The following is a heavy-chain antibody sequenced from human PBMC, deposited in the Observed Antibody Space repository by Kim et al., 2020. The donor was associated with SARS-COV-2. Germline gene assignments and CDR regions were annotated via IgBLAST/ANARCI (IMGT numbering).Heavy chain of an antibody. CDR1: GFTFSSYG. CDR2: ISYDGSNK. Sequence: GGSLRLSCAASGFTFSSYGMHWVRQAPGKGLEWVAVISYDGSNKYYADSVKGRFTISRDNSKNTLYLQMNSLRAEDTAVYYCAKDRVLASSWYGYYGMDVWGQGTTVTVSS. D-gene: IGHD6-13*01. J-gene: IGHJ6*02. CDR3: AKDRVLASSWYGYYGMDV. V-gene: IGHV3-30*18.